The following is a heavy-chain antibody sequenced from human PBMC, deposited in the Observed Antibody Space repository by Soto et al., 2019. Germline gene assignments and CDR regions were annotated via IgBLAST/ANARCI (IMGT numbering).Heavy chain of an antibody. D-gene: IGHD6-19*01. CDR1: GFTFSSYD. Sequence: PGESLKISCAASGFTFSSYDMSWVRQAPGKGLEWVSAISVSGGSTYYADSVRGRFTISRDNSRNTLYLQMNSPRAEDTAVYYCAKAVAGKSQFDYWGQGALVTVSS. J-gene: IGHJ4*02. CDR3: AKAVAGKSQFDY. CDR2: ISVSGGST. V-gene: IGHV3-23*01.